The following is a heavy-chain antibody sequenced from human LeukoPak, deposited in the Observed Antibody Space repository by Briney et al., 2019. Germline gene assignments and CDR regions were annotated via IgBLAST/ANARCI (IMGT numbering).Heavy chain of an antibody. CDR3: ARDLTILTTGYGIDV. V-gene: IGHV3-33*01. J-gene: IGHJ6*02. CDR2: IWYDGSNK. D-gene: IGHD2/OR15-2a*01. Sequence: PGRSLRLSCAASGFTFSSYGMHWVRQAPGKGLEWVAVIWYDGSNKYYADSVKGRFTISRDNSKNTLCLQMNSLRAEDTAVYYCARDLTILTTGYGIDVWGQGTTVTVSS. CDR1: GFTFSSYG.